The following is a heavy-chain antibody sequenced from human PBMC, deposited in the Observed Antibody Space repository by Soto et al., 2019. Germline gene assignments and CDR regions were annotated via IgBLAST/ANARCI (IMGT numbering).Heavy chain of an antibody. CDR2: ISSSSSTI. D-gene: IGHD3-3*01. Sequence: GGSLRLSCAASGFTFSSYSMNWVRQAPGKGLEWVSYISSSSSTIYYADSVKGRFTISRDNAKNSLYLQMNSLRDEDTAVYYCARDYDFWSGYGYYFDYWGQGTLVTVSS. CDR3: ARDYDFWSGYGYYFDY. V-gene: IGHV3-48*02. J-gene: IGHJ4*02. CDR1: GFTFSSYS.